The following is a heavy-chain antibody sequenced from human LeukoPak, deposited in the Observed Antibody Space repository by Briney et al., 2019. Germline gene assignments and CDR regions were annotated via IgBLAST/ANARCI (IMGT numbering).Heavy chain of an antibody. CDR1: GFTFSSYA. V-gene: IGHV3-30-3*01. CDR2: ISYDGSNK. Sequence: GGSLRLSCAASGFTFSSYAMSWVRQAPGKGLEWVAVISYDGSNKYYADSVKGRFTISRDISKNTLSLQMNSLRAEDTALYYCARSLHYYGSGSYRVGYGMDVWGQGTTVTVSS. CDR3: ARSLHYYGSGSYRVGYGMDV. J-gene: IGHJ6*02. D-gene: IGHD3-10*01.